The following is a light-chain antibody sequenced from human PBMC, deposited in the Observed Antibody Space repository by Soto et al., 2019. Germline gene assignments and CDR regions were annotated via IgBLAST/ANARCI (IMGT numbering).Light chain of an antibody. Sequence: QSVLTQPPSASATPGQRVTISCSGSSSNIGGNTVSWYQQLPGTAPKLLIYNNNQRPSGVPDQLSGSKSGTSASLAISGLQSDDEADYYCASWDDSLNGWVFGGGTKLTVL. CDR3: ASWDDSLNGWV. CDR1: SSNIGGNT. CDR2: NNN. J-gene: IGLJ3*02. V-gene: IGLV1-44*01.